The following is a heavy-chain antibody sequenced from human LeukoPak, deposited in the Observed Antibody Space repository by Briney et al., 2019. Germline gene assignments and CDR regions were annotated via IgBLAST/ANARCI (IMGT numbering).Heavy chain of an antibody. CDR3: ARGSMLSPGVMRKPFDP. CDR1: GGSFSGYY. D-gene: IGHD3-16*01. V-gene: IGHV4-34*01. Sequence: SETLSLTCAVYGGSFSGYYWSWIRQPPGKGLEWIGEINHSGSTNYNPSLKSRVTISVDTSKNQFSLKLSSVTAADTAVYYCARGSMLSPGVMRKPFDPWGQGTLVTVSS. CDR2: INHSGST. J-gene: IGHJ5*02.